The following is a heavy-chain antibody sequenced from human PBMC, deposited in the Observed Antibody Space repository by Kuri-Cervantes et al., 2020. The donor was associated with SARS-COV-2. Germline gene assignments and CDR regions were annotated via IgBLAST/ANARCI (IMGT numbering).Heavy chain of an antibody. V-gene: IGHV3-23*01. D-gene: IGHD3-3*01. Sequence: GESLKISCAASGFTFSSYAMSWVRQAPGKGLEWVSAISGSGGSTYYADSVKGRFAISRDNSKNTLYLQMNSLRAEDTAVYYCAKMSLRFLEWLKLLNYFDYWGQGTRVTVSS. CDR1: GFTFSSYA. CDR3: AKMSLRFLEWLKLLNYFDY. J-gene: IGHJ4*02. CDR2: ISGSGGST.